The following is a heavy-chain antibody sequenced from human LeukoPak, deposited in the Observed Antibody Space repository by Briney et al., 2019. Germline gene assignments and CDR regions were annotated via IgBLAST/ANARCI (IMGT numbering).Heavy chain of an antibody. CDR1: GGSFSGYY. CDR3: ARGRRAAAGKGDY. CDR2: INHSGST. Sequence: PSETPSLTCAVYGGSFSGYYWSWIRQPPGKGLEWIGEINHSGSTNYNPSLKSRVTISVDTSKNQFSLKLSSVTAADTAVYYCARGRRAAAGKGDYWGQGTLVTVSS. D-gene: IGHD6-13*01. J-gene: IGHJ4*02. V-gene: IGHV4-34*01.